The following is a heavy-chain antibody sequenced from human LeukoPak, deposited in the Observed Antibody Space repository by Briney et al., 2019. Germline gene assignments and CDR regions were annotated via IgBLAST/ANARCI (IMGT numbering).Heavy chain of an antibody. J-gene: IGHJ4*02. V-gene: IGHV4-34*01. CDR2: INHSGST. Sequence: NPSETLSLTCAVYGGSFSGYYWSWIRQPPGKGLEWIGEINHSGSTNYNPSLKSRVTISVDTSKNQFSLKLSSVTAADTAVYYCARGRSSIAARFDYWGQGTLVTVSS. CDR1: GGSFSGYY. D-gene: IGHD6-6*01. CDR3: ARGRSSIAARFDY.